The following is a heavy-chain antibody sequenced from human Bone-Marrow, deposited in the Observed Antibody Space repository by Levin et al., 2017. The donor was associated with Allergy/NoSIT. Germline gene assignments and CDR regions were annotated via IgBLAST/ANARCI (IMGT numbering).Heavy chain of an antibody. CDR2: ISYDGSNK. J-gene: IGHJ3*02. CDR1: GFTFSSYG. Sequence: GGSLRLSCAASGFTFSSYGMHWVRQAPGKGLDWVAVISYDGSNKYYADSVKGRFTISRDNSKNTLYLQMNSLRAEDTAVYYCAKGVVVTAMRDAFDIWGQGTMVTVSS. D-gene: IGHD2-21*02. V-gene: IGHV3-30*18. CDR3: AKGVVVTAMRDAFDI.